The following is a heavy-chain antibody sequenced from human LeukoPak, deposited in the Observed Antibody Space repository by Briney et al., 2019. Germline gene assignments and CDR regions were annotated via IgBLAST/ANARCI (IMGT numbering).Heavy chain of an antibody. CDR2: IYYSGST. CDR3: ARSRFLEWLQDYYYMDV. CDR1: GGSISSYY. J-gene: IGHJ6*03. V-gene: IGHV4-59*01. D-gene: IGHD3-3*01. Sequence: SETLSLTCTVSGGSISSYYWSWIRQPPGKGLEWIGYIYYSGSTNYNPSLKSRVTISVDTSKNQFSLKLSSVTAADTAVYYCARSRFLEWLQDYYYMDVWGKGTTVTVSS.